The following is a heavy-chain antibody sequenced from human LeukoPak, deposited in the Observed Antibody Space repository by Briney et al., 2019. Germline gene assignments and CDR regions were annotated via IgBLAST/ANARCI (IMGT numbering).Heavy chain of an antibody. J-gene: IGHJ4*02. V-gene: IGHV1-18*01. D-gene: IGHD4-11*01. CDR3: ARGGRRMTTVYNAF. Sequence: ASVKVSCKASGYTFTSYGISWVQQAPGQGLEWMGWISAYNGNTNYAQKLQGRVTMTTDTSTSTAYMELRSLRSDDTAVYYCARGGRRMTTVYNAFWGQGTLVTVSS. CDR1: GYTFTSYG. CDR2: ISAYNGNT.